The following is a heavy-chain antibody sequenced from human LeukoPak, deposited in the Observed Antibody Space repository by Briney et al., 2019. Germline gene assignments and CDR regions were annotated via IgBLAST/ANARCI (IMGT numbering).Heavy chain of an antibody. CDR1: GFTFSSYS. D-gene: IGHD2-2*01. CDR3: ARIPLGYCSSTSCIYYYGMDV. CDR2: ISSSGSYI. Sequence: GGSLRLSCAASGFTFSSYSMNWVRQAPRKGLEWVSSISSSGSYIYYADSVKGRFTISRDNAKNSLYLQMNSLRAEDTAVYYCARIPLGYCSSTSCIYYYGMDVWGQGTTVTVSS. V-gene: IGHV3-21*01. J-gene: IGHJ6*02.